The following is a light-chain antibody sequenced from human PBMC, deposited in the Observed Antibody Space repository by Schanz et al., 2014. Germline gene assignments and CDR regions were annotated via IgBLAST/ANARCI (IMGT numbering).Light chain of an antibody. CDR1: QSVSYNY. CDR3: QQRSSWPPRLT. V-gene: IGKV3-11*01. CDR2: GAS. J-gene: IGKJ4*01. Sequence: EIALTQSPGTLSLSPGDWASLSCRASQSVSYNYLAWYQQKPGQAPRLLIYGASTRATGIPARFSGSGSGTEFTLTISSLEPEDFAVYFCQQRSSWPPRLTFGGGTKVEIK.